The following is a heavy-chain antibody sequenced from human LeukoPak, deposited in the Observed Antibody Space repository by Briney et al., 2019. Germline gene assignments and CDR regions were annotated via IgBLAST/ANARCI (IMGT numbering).Heavy chain of an antibody. CDR1: GYTFTSYD. V-gene: IGHV1-8*03. CDR3: ARGLSPLGWPQFDPGYYYMDV. Sequence: ASVKVSCKASGYTFTSYDINWVRQATGQGLEWMGWMNPNSGNTGYAQKFQGRVTITRNTSISTAYMELSSLRSEDTAVYYCARGLSPLGWPQFDPGYYYMDVWGKGTTVTVSS. J-gene: IGHJ6*03. CDR2: MNPNSGNT. D-gene: IGHD5-24*01.